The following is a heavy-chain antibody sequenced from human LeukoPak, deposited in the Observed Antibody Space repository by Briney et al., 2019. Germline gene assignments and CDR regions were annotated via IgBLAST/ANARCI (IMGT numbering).Heavy chain of an antibody. J-gene: IGHJ6*02. CDR2: ISGSGNII. CDR3: LREQTMVGLDV. CDR1: GFTFGDFY. D-gene: IGHD4/OR15-4a*01. Sequence: PGGSLRLSCAASGFTFGDFYMNWIRQAPGKGLEWVCYISGSGNIIFCADSVKGPFTMSRDNAKNSLYLQMHSLRAEDTAVYYCLREQTMVGLDVWGQGTTVTVSS. V-gene: IGHV3-11*01.